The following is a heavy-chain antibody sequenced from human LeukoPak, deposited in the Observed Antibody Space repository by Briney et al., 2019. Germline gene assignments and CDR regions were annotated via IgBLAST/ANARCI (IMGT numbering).Heavy chain of an antibody. D-gene: IGHD3-22*01. CDR2: IYRRGST. CDR3: ARDVRHYYDSSGYYLFDY. CDR1: GYSISSGYY. J-gene: IGHJ4*02. V-gene: IGHV4-38-2*02. Sequence: SETLSLTCTVSGYSISSGYYWGWIRQSPGKGLEWIGNIYRRGSTHYNPSLKSRVTLSMDTSTNQFFLKLSSVTAVDTDVYYCARDVRHYYDSSGYYLFDYWGQGTLVTVSS.